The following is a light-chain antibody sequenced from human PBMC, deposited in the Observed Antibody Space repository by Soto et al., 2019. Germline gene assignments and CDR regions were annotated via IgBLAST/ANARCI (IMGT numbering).Light chain of an antibody. CDR1: QTITNY. CDR2: GAS. V-gene: IGKV1-39*01. CDR3: QQSYSTPYT. Sequence: DIQMTQSPSSLSASVGDRVTINCRASQTITNYLHWYQQKSGKAPNLLIYGASTLQSGVPSRFSGSGSGTEFTLTISSPQPEDFATYYCQQSYSTPYTFGQGTKVDIK. J-gene: IGKJ2*01.